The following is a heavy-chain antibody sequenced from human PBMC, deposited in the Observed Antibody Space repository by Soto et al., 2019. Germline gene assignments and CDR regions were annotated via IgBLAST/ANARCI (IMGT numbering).Heavy chain of an antibody. J-gene: IGHJ4*02. CDR3: GRDTSGLDY. CDR1: GYTFASHY. Sequence: QVQLMQSGAEVKKPGASVKVSCQASGYTFASHYIHWVRQAPGQGLEWMGVINPNGGNTRYAQRFPDRLTLTTDTPTNTVYLDLSSLSSDDTAVYYCGRDTSGLDYWGQGTLVTVSS. V-gene: IGHV1-46*01. CDR2: INPNGGNT.